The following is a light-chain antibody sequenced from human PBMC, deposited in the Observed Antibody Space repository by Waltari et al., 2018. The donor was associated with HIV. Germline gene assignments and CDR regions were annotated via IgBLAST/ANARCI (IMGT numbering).Light chain of an antibody. CDR1: SSNIGAGYD. V-gene: IGLV1-40*01. Sequence: QSMLTQPPSVSGAPGQRVTISCPGSSSNIGAGYDVHWSQQLPGTAPKLLIYDNSNRPSGVPDRFSGSKSGTSASLAITGLQAEDEADYYCQSYDSSLSGSYVFGTGTKVTVL. J-gene: IGLJ1*01. CDR3: QSYDSSLSGSYV. CDR2: DNS.